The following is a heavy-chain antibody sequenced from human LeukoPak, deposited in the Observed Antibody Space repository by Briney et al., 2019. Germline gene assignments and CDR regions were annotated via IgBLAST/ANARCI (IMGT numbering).Heavy chain of an antibody. J-gene: IGHJ3*02. CDR3: ARGCSSTNCPGAFDI. Sequence: ASVKVSCKTSGYTFTGYYMHWARQAPGQGLEWMGWINPNSGGTNYAQNFQGWVTMTRDTSISTVYMELSRLRSDDMAVYYCARGCSSTNCPGAFDIWGQGTLVTVSS. V-gene: IGHV1-2*04. CDR1: GYTFTGYY. CDR2: INPNSGGT. D-gene: IGHD2-2*01.